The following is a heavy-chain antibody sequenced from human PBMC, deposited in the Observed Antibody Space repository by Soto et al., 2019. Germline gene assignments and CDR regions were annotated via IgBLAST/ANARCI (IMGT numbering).Heavy chain of an antibody. D-gene: IGHD3-10*01. CDR3: AKDFKVSGGHYGSLNYYYGMDV. CDR1: GFTFSDFG. V-gene: IGHV3-30*18. CDR2: ISYDGILK. Sequence: GGSLRLSCAASGFTFSDFGMHWVRQAPDKGLEWVAIISYDGILKYYADSVKGRFTISRDTSKGAVYLQMNSLAPEDTAVYYCAKDFKVSGGHYGSLNYYYGMDVWGQGTTVTVSS. J-gene: IGHJ6*02.